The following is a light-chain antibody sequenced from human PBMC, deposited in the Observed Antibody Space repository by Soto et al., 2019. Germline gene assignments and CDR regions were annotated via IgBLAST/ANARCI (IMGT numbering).Light chain of an antibody. CDR1: QSVSSSY. V-gene: IGKV3-20*01. CDR2: GAS. J-gene: IGKJ4*01. CDR3: QQYGSSLKLT. Sequence: EIVLTQSPGTLSLSPGERATLSCRTSQSVSSSYLAWYQQKPGQAPRLLIYGASSRATGIPDRFSGSGSGTDFTLTISRLEPEDFAVYYCQQYGSSLKLTFDGGTKVEIK.